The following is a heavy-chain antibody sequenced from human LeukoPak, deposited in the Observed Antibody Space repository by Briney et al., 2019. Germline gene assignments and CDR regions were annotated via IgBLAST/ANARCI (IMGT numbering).Heavy chain of an antibody. Sequence: SETLSLTCTVSGGSISSGGYYWSWVRQHPGKGLDWIRYIYYSGSTYYNPSLKSRVTISVDTSKNQFSLKLSSVTAADTAVYYCAREGVVPAAMGYYYYYGMDVWGKGTTVTVSS. CDR2: IYYSGST. CDR3: AREGVVPAAMGYYYYYGMDV. D-gene: IGHD2-2*01. CDR1: GGSISSGGYY. J-gene: IGHJ6*04. V-gene: IGHV4-31*03.